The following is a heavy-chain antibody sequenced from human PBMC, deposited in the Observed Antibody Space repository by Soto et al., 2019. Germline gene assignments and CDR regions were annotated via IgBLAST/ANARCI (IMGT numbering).Heavy chain of an antibody. Sequence: EVQLVDSGGGLVQPGGSLRLSCAASGFTCSSYSMIWGRQAPWKGLEWVSYISSGSSTIYYADSVKGRFTVSRDNAKNSLYLQMNSLRDEDTAVYYCTRVRQLGLYYWGQGTLVTVSS. D-gene: IGHD1-1*01. V-gene: IGHV3-48*02. CDR1: GFTCSSYS. CDR2: ISSGSSTI. CDR3: TRVRQLGLYY. J-gene: IGHJ4*02.